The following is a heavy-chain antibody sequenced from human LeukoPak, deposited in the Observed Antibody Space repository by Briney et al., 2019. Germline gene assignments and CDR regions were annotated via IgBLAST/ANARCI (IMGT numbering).Heavy chain of an antibody. J-gene: IGHJ4*02. D-gene: IGHD6-19*01. CDR2: ISGSGGST. CDR3: ATSTRIAVAGGY. V-gene: IGHV3-23*01. Sequence: GGSLRLSCAASGFTFSSYTMSWVRQAPGKGLEWVSAISGSGGSTYYADSVKGRFTISRDNSKNTLYLQMNSLRAEDSAVYYCATSTRIAVAGGYWGQGTLVTVSS. CDR1: GFTFSSYT.